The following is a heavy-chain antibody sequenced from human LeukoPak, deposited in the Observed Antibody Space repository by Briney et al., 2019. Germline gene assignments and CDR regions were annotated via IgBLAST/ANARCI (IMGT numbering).Heavy chain of an antibody. D-gene: IGHD3-22*01. CDR1: GGSISSSNW. CDR2: IYHSGST. CDR3: ARGHSSDYYDSTYYFDY. V-gene: IGHV4-4*02. J-gene: IGHJ4*02. Sequence: SETLSLTCAVSGGSISSSNWWSWVRQPPGKGLEWIGEIYHSGSTSYNPSLKSRVTISVDKSKNQFSLKLSSVTAADTAVYYCARGHSSDYYDSTYYFDYWGQGTLVTVSS.